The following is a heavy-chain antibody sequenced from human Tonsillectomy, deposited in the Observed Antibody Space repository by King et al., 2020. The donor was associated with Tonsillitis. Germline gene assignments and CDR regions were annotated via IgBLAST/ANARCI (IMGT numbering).Heavy chain of an antibody. CDR1: GFTFSSYA. CDR2: ISYDGSNK. J-gene: IGHJ4*02. CDR3: ARGARWLIQLEYYFDY. Sequence: VQLVESGGGVVQPGRSLRLSCAASGFTFSSYAMHWVRQAPGKGLEWVAVISYDGSNKYYADSVKGRFTISRDNSKNTLYLPMNSLRAEETAVYYCARGARWLIQLEYYFDYWGQGTLVTVSS. D-gene: IGHD5-18*01. V-gene: IGHV3-30-3*01.